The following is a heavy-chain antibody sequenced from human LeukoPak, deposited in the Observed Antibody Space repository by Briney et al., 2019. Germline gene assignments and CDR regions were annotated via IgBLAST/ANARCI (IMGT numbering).Heavy chain of an antibody. Sequence: GGSLRLSCAASGFTFSTYGMNWFRQAQGKGLEWVSTISVGAEYIFYADSVKGRFAISRDDSNNALYLQMHSLRAEDTALYYCASGPPFLKYFEYWGQGTLVTVSS. CDR3: ASGPPFLKYFEY. CDR2: ISVGAEYI. D-gene: IGHD3-3*01. CDR1: GFTFSTYG. J-gene: IGHJ4*02. V-gene: IGHV3-23*01.